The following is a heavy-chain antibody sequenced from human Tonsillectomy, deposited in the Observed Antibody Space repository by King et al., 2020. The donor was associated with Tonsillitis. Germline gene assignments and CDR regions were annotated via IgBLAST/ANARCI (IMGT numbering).Heavy chain of an antibody. CDR1: GFTFGSYT. CDR3: ASGSSTGWYDYYYYMDV. J-gene: IGHJ6*03. CDR2: ISYDGSNN. Sequence: QLVQSGGGVVQPGRSLRLSCAASGFTFGSYTMHWVRQAPGKGLEWVALISYDGSNNYYADSVKGRFTISRDNSKNTLSLQMNSLRAEDTAVYYCASGSSTGWYDYYYYMDVWSKGTTVTVSS. V-gene: IGHV3-30-3*01. D-gene: IGHD2-2*01.